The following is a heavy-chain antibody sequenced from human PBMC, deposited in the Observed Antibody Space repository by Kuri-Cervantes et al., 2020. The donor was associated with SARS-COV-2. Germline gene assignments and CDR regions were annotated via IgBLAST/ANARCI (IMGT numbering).Heavy chain of an antibody. CDR2: IWYDGRNT. Sequence: GESLKISCAASGFTFSSYAMRWVRQAPGKGLEWAAVIWYDGRNTYYTGSVKGRFTISRDNSKNMLYLEVNSLRAEDTAVYYCARNHSMDVWGTGTAVTVSS. J-gene: IGHJ6*03. V-gene: IGHV3-33*08. CDR1: GFTFSSYA. CDR3: ARNHSMDV.